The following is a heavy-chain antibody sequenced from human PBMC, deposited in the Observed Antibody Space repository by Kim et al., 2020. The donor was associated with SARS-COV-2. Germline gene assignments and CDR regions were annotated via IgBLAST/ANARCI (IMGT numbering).Heavy chain of an antibody. Sequence: GGSLRLSCAASGFTFSSYGMHWVRQAPGKGLEWVAVIWYDGSNKYYADSVKGRFTISRDNSKNTLYLQMNSLRAEDTAVYYCARGPLVVAAPGEDFDYWGQGTLVTVSS. D-gene: IGHD2-15*01. CDR1: GFTFSSYG. CDR2: IWYDGSNK. V-gene: IGHV3-33*01. CDR3: ARGPLVVAAPGEDFDY. J-gene: IGHJ4*02.